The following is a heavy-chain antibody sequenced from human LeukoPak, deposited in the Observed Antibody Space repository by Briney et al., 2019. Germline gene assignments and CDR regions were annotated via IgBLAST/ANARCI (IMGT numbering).Heavy chain of an antibody. Sequence: GGSLRVSCAASGFTFSSYGMHWVRQAPGKGLECVAVIWYDGSNKYYADSVKGRFTISRDNSKNTLYLQMNSLRAEDTAVYYCAKAPTVIPTSIDYWGQGTLVTVSS. V-gene: IGHV3-33*06. D-gene: IGHD2-21*02. J-gene: IGHJ4*02. CDR2: IWYDGSNK. CDR3: AKAPTVIPTSIDY. CDR1: GFTFSSYG.